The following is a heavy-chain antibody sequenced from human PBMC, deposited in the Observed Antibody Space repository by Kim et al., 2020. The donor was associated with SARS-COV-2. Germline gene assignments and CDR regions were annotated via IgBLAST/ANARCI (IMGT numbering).Heavy chain of an antibody. V-gene: IGHV1-18*01. CDR2: T. CDR3: ARGSSSWLFDY. Sequence: TNYAQKLQGRVTMTTDTSTRTAYMELRSLRSDDTAVYYCARGSSSWLFDYWGQGTLVTVSS. J-gene: IGHJ4*02. D-gene: IGHD6-13*01.